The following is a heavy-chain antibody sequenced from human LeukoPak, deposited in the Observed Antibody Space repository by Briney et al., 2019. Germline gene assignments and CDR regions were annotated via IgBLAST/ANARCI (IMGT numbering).Heavy chain of an antibody. J-gene: IGHJ5*02. CDR1: GFTFSSYS. CDR2: ISSSSSYI. D-gene: IGHD4-23*01. V-gene: IGHV3-21*01. CDR3: ARGYGGNSVLWFDP. Sequence: PGGSLRLSCAASGFTFSSYSMNWVRQAPGKGLEWVSSISSSSSYIYYADSVKGRFTISRDNAKNSLYLQMNSLSAEDTAVYYCARGYGGNSVLWFDPWGQGTLVTVSS.